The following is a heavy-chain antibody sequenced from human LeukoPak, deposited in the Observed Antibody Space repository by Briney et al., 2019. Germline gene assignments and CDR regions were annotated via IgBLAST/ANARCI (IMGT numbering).Heavy chain of an antibody. Sequence: SSETLSLTCAVYGGSFSGYYWSWIRQPPGKGLEWIGEINHSGSTNYNPSLKSRVTISVDTSKNQSSLKLSSVTAADTAVYYCARFPIYCSGGSCYSFDYWGQGTLVTVSS. CDR1: GGSFSGYY. D-gene: IGHD2-15*01. CDR3: ARFPIYCSGGSCYSFDY. CDR2: INHSGST. V-gene: IGHV4-34*01. J-gene: IGHJ4*02.